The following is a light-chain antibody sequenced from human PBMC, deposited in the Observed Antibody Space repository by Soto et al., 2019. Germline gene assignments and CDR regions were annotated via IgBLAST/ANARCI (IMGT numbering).Light chain of an antibody. V-gene: IGKV3-20*01. CDR2: GAS. Sequence: ENVLTQWPGTLSLSPGERATLSCWADKSVSSNFLAWYQQKPGQAHRLLIYGASTRATGVPDRFSGSGSGASFTLTISRLEPEDFAVYYCQQYGATPPVTFCQGTRLDIK. CDR3: QQYGATPPVT. CDR1: KSVSSNF. J-gene: IGKJ5*01.